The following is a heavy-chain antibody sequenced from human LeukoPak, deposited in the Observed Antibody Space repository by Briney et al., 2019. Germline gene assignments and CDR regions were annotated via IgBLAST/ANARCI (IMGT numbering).Heavy chain of an antibody. CDR2: IYYSGST. J-gene: IGHJ5*02. Sequence: SETLSLTCTVSGGSISSSSYYWGWIRQPPGTGLEWIGSIYYSGSTNYNPSLKSRVTISVDTSKNQFSLKLSSVTAADTAVYYCARRGRYYYGSGSYYNYNWFDPWGQGTLVTVSS. CDR1: GGSISSSSYY. CDR3: ARRGRYYYGSGSYYNYNWFDP. V-gene: IGHV4-39*07. D-gene: IGHD3-10*01.